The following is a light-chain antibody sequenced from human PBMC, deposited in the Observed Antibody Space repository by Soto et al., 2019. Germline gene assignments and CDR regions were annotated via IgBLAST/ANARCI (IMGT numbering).Light chain of an antibody. CDR2: EVS. J-gene: IGLJ1*01. CDR3: SSYTSSSTLV. Sequence: QSALTQPASVSGSPGQSITISCTGTSSDVGGYNYVSWYQQHQGKAPKLMICEVSNRPSGVSNRFSGSKSGNTASLSISGLQAEDEADYYCSSYTSSSTLVFGTGTKVTVL. CDR1: SSDVGGYNY. V-gene: IGLV2-14*01.